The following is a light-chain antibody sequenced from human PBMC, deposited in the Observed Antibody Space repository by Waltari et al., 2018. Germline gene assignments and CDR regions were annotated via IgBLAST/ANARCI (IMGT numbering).Light chain of an antibody. CDR1: QTVMTTY. Sequence: EIVLTQSPGTLSLSPGERATLSCRASQTVMTTYLACYQQKPGQAPTLLIYGASSRATGIPDRFSGSGSGTDFSLTISSLEPEDFAVYYCQQYDISPLTFGGGTKVEIK. V-gene: IGKV3-20*01. CDR2: GAS. CDR3: QQYDISPLT. J-gene: IGKJ4*01.